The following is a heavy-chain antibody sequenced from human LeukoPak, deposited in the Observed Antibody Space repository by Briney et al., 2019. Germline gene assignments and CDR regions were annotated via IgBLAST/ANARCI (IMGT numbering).Heavy chain of an antibody. D-gene: IGHD6-19*01. V-gene: IGHV3-33*01. Sequence: GRSLRLSCAASGFTFSSYGMHWVRQAPGKGLEWVAVIWYDGSNKCYADSVKGRFTISRDNSKNTLYLQMNSLRAEDTAVYYCARELGIAVAGFDYWGQGTLVTVSS. CDR1: GFTFSSYG. J-gene: IGHJ4*02. CDR3: ARELGIAVAGFDY. CDR2: IWYDGSNK.